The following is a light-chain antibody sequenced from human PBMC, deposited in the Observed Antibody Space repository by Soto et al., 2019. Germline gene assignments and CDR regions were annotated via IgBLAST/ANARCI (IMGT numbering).Light chain of an antibody. CDR1: SSDVGGYNY. CDR3: SSYTRSSTLEV. V-gene: IGLV2-14*01. J-gene: IGLJ1*01. Sequence: QSALTQPASVSGSPGQSITISCTGTSSDVGGYNYVSCYQQHPGKAPKLMIYDVSNRPSGISNRFSGSKSDNTASLTISGLQAEDEADYYCSSYTRSSTLEVFGTGTKLTVL. CDR2: DVS.